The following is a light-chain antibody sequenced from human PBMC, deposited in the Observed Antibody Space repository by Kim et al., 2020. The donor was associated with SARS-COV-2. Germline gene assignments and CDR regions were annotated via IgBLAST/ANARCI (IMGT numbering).Light chain of an antibody. CDR3: QVWDGRIDKYV. Sequence: APGKTAMITCGGDNIGSNTVHWYQQKPGQAPVLVISHDDDRPSWTPERFSGSHSGNTATLTVSRVEAGDEADYYCQVWDGRIDKYVFGTGTKVTVL. J-gene: IGLJ1*01. CDR2: HDD. V-gene: IGLV3-21*04. CDR1: NIGSNT.